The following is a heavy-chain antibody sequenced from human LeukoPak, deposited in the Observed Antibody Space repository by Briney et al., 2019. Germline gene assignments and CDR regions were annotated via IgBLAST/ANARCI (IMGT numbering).Heavy chain of an antibody. V-gene: IGHV3-30*02. CDR2: IRYDGSNK. CDR1: GFTLSSYG. D-gene: IGHD2-2*01. CDR3: AKSDGYQLPPLNY. Sequence: GGSLRLSCAASGFTLSSYGMHWVRQAPGKGLEWVAFIRYDGSNKYYADSVKGRFTISRDNSKNTLYLQMNSLRAEDTAVYYCAKSDGYQLPPLNYWGQGTLVTVSS. J-gene: IGHJ4*02.